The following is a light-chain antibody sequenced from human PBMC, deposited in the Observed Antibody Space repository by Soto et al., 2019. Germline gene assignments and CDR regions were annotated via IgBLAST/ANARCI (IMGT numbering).Light chain of an antibody. V-gene: IGKV3-20*01. CDR3: QQYASSPVYT. Sequence: EIVLTQSPGTLSLSPGERATLSCRASQSVSSSYLAWYQQKPGQAPRLLIYGASSRATGIPDRISGSGSGTXFXXXXXXLEHEDFAVYYWQQYASSPVYTFGQGTKLELK. CDR1: QSVSSSY. J-gene: IGKJ2*01. CDR2: GAS.